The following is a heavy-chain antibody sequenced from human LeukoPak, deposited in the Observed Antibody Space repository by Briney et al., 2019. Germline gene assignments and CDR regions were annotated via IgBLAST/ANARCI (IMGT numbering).Heavy chain of an antibody. J-gene: IGHJ4*02. D-gene: IGHD3-3*01. CDR1: GGSISSGGYS. Sequence: SETLSLTCTVSGGSISSGGYSWSWIRQHPGKGLEWIGYIYYSGSTYYNPSLKSRVTISVDTSKNQFSLKLSSVTAADTAVYYCARSGALQRFLEWLLLPFDYWGQGTLVTVSS. CDR2: IYYSGST. CDR3: ARSGALQRFLEWLLLPFDY. V-gene: IGHV4-31*03.